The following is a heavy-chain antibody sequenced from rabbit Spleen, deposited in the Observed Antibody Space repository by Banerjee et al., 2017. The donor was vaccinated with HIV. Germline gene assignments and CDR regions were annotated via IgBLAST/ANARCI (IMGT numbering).Heavy chain of an antibody. D-gene: IGHD8-1*01. V-gene: IGHV1S40*01. CDR3: ARDTGTSFSSYGMDL. CDR1: GVSFSSDYY. Sequence: QQLVESGGDLVKPGASLTLTCTASGVSFSSDYYMCWVRQPPGKGLEWIACIAVGSGGFTYYANWAKGRFTISKTSSTTVTLHMTSLTAADTATYFCARDTGTSFSSYGMDLWGPGTLVTVS. CDR2: IAVGSGGFT. J-gene: IGHJ6*01.